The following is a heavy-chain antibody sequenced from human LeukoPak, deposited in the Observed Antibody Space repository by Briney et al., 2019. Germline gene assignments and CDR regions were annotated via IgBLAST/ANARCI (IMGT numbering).Heavy chain of an antibody. CDR1: GGSISTYF. V-gene: IGHV4-59*08. CDR2: IYYSGST. D-gene: IGHD6-6*01. CDR3: ARLAAPRGAFDI. Sequence: SETLSLTCTVSGGSISTYFWSWIRQPPGKGLERIGYIYYSGSTNYNPSLKSRVTISVDTSKNQFSLKLSSVTAADTAVYYCARLAAPRGAFDIWGQGTMVTVSS. J-gene: IGHJ3*02.